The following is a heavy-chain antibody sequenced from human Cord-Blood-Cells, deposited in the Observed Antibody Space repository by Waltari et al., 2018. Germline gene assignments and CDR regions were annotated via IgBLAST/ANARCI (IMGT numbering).Heavy chain of an antibody. Sequence: QLPLQESGPGLVKPSETPSITCTVSGGSIRSSGYYWGWCRLPPGKWLEWIGSNYYSASTYYNPSLKSRVTISVDTSKNQFSLKLSSVTAADTAVYYCARLPLGIWYFDLWGRGTLVTVSS. CDR1: GGSIRSSGYY. CDR3: ARLPLGIWYFDL. D-gene: IGHD7-27*01. J-gene: IGHJ2*01. CDR2: NYYSAST. V-gene: IGHV4-39*01.